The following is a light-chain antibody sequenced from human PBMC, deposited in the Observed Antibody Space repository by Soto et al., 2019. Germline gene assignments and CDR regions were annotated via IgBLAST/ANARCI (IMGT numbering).Light chain of an antibody. CDR2: AAS. CDR3: QHSYSTPWT. J-gene: IGKJ1*01. V-gene: IGKV1-39*01. Sequence: DLQMTQSPSSLSASVGDRVTITCRASQSISIYLKWYQQKPGKAPKLLIYAASSLQSGVPSRFSGSGSGTEFTLTISTLQPEDFATYYCQHSYSTPWTFGQGTKVEI. CDR1: QSISIY.